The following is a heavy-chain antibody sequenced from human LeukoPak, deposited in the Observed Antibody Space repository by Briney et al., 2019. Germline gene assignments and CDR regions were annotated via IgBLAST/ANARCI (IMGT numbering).Heavy chain of an antibody. CDR1: GGTFSSYA. V-gene: IGHV1-69*06. CDR2: IIPIFGTA. CDR3: AREPFGLSTNKRWFDP. Sequence: ASVKVSCEASGGTFSSYAISWVRQAPGQGLEWMGGIIPIFGTANYAQKFQGRVTITADKSTSTAYMELSSLRSEDTAVYYCAREPFGLSTNKRWFDPWGQGTLVTVSS. J-gene: IGHJ5*02. D-gene: IGHD2-2*01.